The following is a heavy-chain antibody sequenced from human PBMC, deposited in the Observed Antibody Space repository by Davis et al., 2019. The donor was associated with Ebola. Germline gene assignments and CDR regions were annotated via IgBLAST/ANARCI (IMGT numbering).Heavy chain of an antibody. Sequence: GGSLRLSCAASPFSFSSYGMHWVRQAPGKGLEWVAVISYDGGNKYYADSVKGRFTISRDNSKNTLYLQMNSLRAEDTAVYYCAREEDVVVVAAIDYWGQGTL. D-gene: IGHD2-15*01. CDR1: PFSFSSYG. J-gene: IGHJ4*02. V-gene: IGHV3-30*03. CDR3: AREEDVVVVAAIDY. CDR2: ISYDGGNK.